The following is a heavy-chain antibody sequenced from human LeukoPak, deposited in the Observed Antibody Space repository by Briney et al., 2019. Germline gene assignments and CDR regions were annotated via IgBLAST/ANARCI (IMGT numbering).Heavy chain of an antibody. J-gene: IGHJ6*03. CDR3: AKGGAATMRDGYNYYYYYMEV. Sequence: GGSLRLSCAASGITFSSHAMSWVRQAPGKGLEWVSLNSGSGGHTYYGDSVKGRFTISRDSSTNRLYLQMNSLRPEDTAVYYCAKGGAATMRDGYNYYYYYMEVWGRGTTVTVSS. CDR1: GITFSSHA. V-gene: IGHV3-23*01. CDR2: NSGSGGHT. D-gene: IGHD5-24*01.